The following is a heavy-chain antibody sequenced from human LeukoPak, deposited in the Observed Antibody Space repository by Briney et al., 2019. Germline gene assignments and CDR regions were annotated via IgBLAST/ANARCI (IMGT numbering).Heavy chain of an antibody. D-gene: IGHD6-19*01. CDR3: ATYSSGWPFFDY. CDR1: TGSISSYD. V-gene: IGHV4-59*10. CDR2: IYTTGNT. J-gene: IGHJ4*02. Sequence: PSETLSLTCTVSTGSISSYDWSWIRQPAGKGLEWIGRIYTTGNTNYHPSLKSRVTMSVDTSKNQFSLKLSSVTAADPAMYYCATYSSGWPFFDYWGPGTLVTVSS.